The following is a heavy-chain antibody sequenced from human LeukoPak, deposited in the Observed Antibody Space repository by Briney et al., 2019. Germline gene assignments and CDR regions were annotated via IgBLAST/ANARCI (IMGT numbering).Heavy chain of an antibody. J-gene: IGHJ4*02. Sequence: VASVKVSFKASGYTFTSYGISWVRQAPGQGLEWMGWISAYNGNTNYAQNLQGRVTMTTDTSTSTAYMELRSLRSDDTAVYYCARDPRYYDSSGYYYSGNFDYWGQGTLVTVSS. CDR1: GYTFTSYG. D-gene: IGHD3-22*01. CDR2: ISAYNGNT. V-gene: IGHV1-18*01. CDR3: ARDPRYYDSSGYYYSGNFDY.